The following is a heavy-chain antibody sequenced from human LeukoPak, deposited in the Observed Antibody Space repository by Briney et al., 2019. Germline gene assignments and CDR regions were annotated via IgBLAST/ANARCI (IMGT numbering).Heavy chain of an antibody. D-gene: IGHD2-2*01. J-gene: IGHJ4*02. CDR2: ISGSGGST. V-gene: IGHV3-23*01. CDR1: GFTFSSYA. Sequence: GGPLLLSSAASGFTFSSYAMSWVRPAPGKGLAWVSAISGSGGSTYYADSVKGRFTISRDNSKNTLYLQVNRLRAEDTAVYYWAKVGSRNYVDYWGQGTLVTVSS. CDR3: AKVGSRNYVDY.